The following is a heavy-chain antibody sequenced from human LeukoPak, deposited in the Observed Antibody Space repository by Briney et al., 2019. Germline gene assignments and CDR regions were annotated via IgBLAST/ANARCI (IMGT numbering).Heavy chain of an antibody. Sequence: GASVKVSCKASGYTFTSYYMHWVRQAPGQGLEWMGIINLSGGSTSYAQKFQGRVTMTRDMSTSTVYMEMSSLRSEDTAVYYCARPKGDTMITFGVVIVSLAFDIWGQGTMVTVSS. V-gene: IGHV1-46*01. J-gene: IGHJ3*02. CDR2: INLSGGST. CDR3: ARPKGDTMITFGVVIVSLAFDI. D-gene: IGHD3-16*02. CDR1: GYTFTSYY.